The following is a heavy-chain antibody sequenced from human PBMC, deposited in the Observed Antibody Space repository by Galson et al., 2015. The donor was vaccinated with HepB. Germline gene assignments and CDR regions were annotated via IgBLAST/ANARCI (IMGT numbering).Heavy chain of an antibody. J-gene: IGHJ4*02. V-gene: IGHV3-23*01. D-gene: IGHD6-6*01. CDR3: AKDRVLAARPLCYFDY. Sequence: SLRLSCAASGFTFSSYAMSWVRQAPGKGLEWVSAISGSGGSTYYADSVKGRFTISRDNSKNTLYLQMNSLRAEDTAVYYCAKDRVLAARPLCYFDYWGQGTLVTVSS. CDR1: GFTFSSYA. CDR2: ISGSGGST.